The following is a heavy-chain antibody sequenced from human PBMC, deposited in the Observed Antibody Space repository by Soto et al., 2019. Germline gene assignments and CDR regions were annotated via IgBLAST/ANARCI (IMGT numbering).Heavy chain of an antibody. CDR1: GGSISSSSYY. Sequence: SETLSLTCTVSGGSISSSSYYWGWIRQPPGKGPEWIGSIYYSGSTYYNPSLKSRVTISVDTSKNQFSLKLSSVTAADTAVYYCARIGLRYYDFWSGYYYYYGMDVWGQGTTVTVSS. D-gene: IGHD3-3*01. V-gene: IGHV4-39*01. CDR2: IYYSGST. J-gene: IGHJ6*02. CDR3: ARIGLRYYDFWSGYYYYYGMDV.